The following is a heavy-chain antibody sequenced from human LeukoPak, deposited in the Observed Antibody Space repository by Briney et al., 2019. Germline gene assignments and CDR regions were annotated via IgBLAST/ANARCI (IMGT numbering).Heavy chain of an antibody. CDR2: IKSKTDGGTT. Sequence: PGGSLRLSCAASGFTFSNAWMSWVRQAPGKELEWVGRIKSKTDGGTTDYAAPVKGRFTISRDDSKNTLYLQMNSLKTEDTAVYYCTTRIVVVPAAMSDYYYYGMDVWGQGTTVTVSS. D-gene: IGHD2-2*01. CDR1: GFTFSNAW. J-gene: IGHJ6*02. CDR3: TTRIVVVPAAMSDYYYYGMDV. V-gene: IGHV3-15*01.